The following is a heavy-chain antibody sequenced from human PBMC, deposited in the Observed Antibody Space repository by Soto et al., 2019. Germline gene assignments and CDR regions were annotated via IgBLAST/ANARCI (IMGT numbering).Heavy chain of an antibody. CDR2: INSGSTSV. CDR3: GSSASPDAY. Sequence: EVQLVESGGGLVQPGGSLRLSCVASGFIFNSYSMNWVRQAPGKGLEWISYINSGSTSVFYADSVKGRFTSSRDNAQNSLCLQMNSLRAEDTAVYYCGSSASPDAYWGQGTLVTVSS. CDR1: GFIFNSYS. V-gene: IGHV3-48*01. D-gene: IGHD3-22*01. J-gene: IGHJ4*02.